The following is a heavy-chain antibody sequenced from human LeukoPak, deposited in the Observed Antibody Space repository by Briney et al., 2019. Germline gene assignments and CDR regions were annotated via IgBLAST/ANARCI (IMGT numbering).Heavy chain of an antibody. Sequence: PGGSLRLSCAASGFTFSSYWMHWVRQAPGKGLVWVSRIHYDGIGISYADSVKGRFTISRDNAKNMVYLQMNSLRAEDTAVYYCAKDPRIVVVISLWGYFDYWGQGTLVTVSS. CDR3: AKDPRIVVVISLWGYFDY. CDR1: GFTFSSYW. J-gene: IGHJ4*02. V-gene: IGHV3-74*01. CDR2: IHYDGIGI. D-gene: IGHD3-22*01.